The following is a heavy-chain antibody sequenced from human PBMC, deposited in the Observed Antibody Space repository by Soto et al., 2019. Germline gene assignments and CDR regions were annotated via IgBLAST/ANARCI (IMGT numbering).Heavy chain of an antibody. V-gene: IGHV3-21*01. CDR2: ISSSSNHV. Sequence: GGSLRLSCAASGFSFSNYSINWVRQAPGKGLERVSSISSSSNHVYYANTVKGRFTISRDNAKNSLYLQMNSLRAEDTAVYYCARDLPLYTGVFDMWGQGT. CDR1: GFSFSNYS. J-gene: IGHJ3*02. D-gene: IGHD2-2*02. CDR3: ARDLPLYTGVFDM.